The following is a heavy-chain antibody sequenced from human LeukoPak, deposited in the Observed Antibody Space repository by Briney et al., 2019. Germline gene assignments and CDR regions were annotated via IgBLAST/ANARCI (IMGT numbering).Heavy chain of an antibody. CDR2: ISSSSSYI. CDR1: GFIFTTYS. V-gene: IGHV3-21*01. D-gene: IGHD3-22*01. Sequence: GGSLRLSCAASGFIFTTYSMNWVRQAPGKGLEWVSFISSSSSYIYYADSVKGRFTISRDNAKNSLYLQMNSLRAEDTAVYYCARGLTYYYDSSGPVGAIWGQGTMVTVSS. J-gene: IGHJ3*02. CDR3: ARGLTYYYDSSGPVGAI.